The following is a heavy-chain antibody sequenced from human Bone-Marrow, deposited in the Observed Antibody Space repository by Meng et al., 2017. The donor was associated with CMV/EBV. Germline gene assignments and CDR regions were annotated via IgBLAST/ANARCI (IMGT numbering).Heavy chain of an antibody. Sequence: GESLKISCAASGFTFSSYGMHWVRQAPGKGLEWVAVIWNDGSNKYYADSVKGRFTISRDNSKNTLYLQMNSLRAEETAVYYCEKDVSSYYECGSGYYRAYYGMDVWGQGTTVTVSS. J-gene: IGHJ6*02. V-gene: IGHV3-33*06. CDR3: EKDVSSYYECGSGYYRAYYGMDV. CDR2: IWNDGSNK. D-gene: IGHD3-3*01. CDR1: GFTFSSYG.